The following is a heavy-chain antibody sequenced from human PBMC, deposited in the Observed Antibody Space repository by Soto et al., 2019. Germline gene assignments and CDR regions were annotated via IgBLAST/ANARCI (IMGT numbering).Heavy chain of an antibody. J-gene: IGHJ4*02. V-gene: IGHV4-39*01. Sequence: QLPLQESVPGLVKPSETLSLTCTVSGGSISSSSYYWCWIRQPPGKGLEWIGSIYYSGSTYYNPSLQSRVTMSVDTSTNQFSLKLCSVTAADTAAYYCATMGYHCSSTSCYGAYWGQGTLVTFSS. D-gene: IGHD2-2*01. CDR1: GGSISSSSYY. CDR3: ATMGYHCSSTSCYGAY. CDR2: IYYSGST.